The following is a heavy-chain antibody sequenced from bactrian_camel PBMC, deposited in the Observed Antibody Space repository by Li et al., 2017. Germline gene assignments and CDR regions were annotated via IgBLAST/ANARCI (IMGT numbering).Heavy chain of an antibody. CDR2: INPGGERT. D-gene: IGHD6*01. CDR3: ATKPGLSGASWYVTDFGY. V-gene: IGHV3S40*01. CDR1: GFTFSRYD. Sequence: VQLVESGGGLVQPGGSLRLSCVASGFTFSRYDMSWVRQAPGKGLEWVAAINPGGERTYYQDSVKGRFTISRDNAKNTLSLQVNSLKTEDTAVYYCATKPGLSGASWYVTDFGYWGQGTQVTVS. J-gene: IGHJ6*01.